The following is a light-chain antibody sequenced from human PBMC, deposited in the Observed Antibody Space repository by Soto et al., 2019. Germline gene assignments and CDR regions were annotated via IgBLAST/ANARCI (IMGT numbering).Light chain of an antibody. CDR3: LPVNRFSLP. CDR1: QGISSW. Sequence: SAVPRFMREGVTITSRASQGISSWLAWYQQKPGKAPKLLIYAASSLQSGVPSRFSGSGSGTDLTLTISSLLREQHATYYSLPVNRFSLPFGVGTKVDIK. J-gene: IGKJ4*01. CDR2: AAS. V-gene: IGKV1-12*01.